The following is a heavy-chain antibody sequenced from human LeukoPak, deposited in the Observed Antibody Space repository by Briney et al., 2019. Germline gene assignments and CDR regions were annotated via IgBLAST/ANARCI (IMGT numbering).Heavy chain of an antibody. Sequence: ASVKVSCKASGYTFTGYYMRWVRQAPGQGLEWMGWINPNSGGTNYAQKFQGRVTMTRDTSISTAYMELSRLRSDDTAVYYCARDRGSEGYSYGFYYYYMDVWGKGTTVTISS. V-gene: IGHV1-2*02. CDR2: INPNSGGT. D-gene: IGHD5-18*01. CDR1: GYTFTGYY. J-gene: IGHJ6*03. CDR3: ARDRGSEGYSYGFYYYYMDV.